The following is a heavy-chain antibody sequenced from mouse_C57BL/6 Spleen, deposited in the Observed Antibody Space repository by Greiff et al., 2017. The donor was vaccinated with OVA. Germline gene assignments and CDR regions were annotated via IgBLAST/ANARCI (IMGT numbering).Heavy chain of an antibody. CDR3: ARYGDDGFYYYAMDY. Sequence: EVKLMESGGGLVQPGGSLSLSCAASGFTFTDYYMSWVRQPPGKALEWLGFIRNKANGYTTEYSASVKGRFTISRDNSQSILYLQMNALRAEDSATYYCARYGDDGFYYYAMDYWGQGTSVTVSS. CDR1: GFTFTDYY. CDR2: IRNKANGYTT. J-gene: IGHJ4*01. D-gene: IGHD2-3*01. V-gene: IGHV7-3*01.